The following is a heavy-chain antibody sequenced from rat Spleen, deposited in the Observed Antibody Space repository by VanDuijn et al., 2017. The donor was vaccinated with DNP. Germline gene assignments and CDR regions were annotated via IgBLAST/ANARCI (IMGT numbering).Heavy chain of an antibody. D-gene: IGHD1-11*01. CDR3: ARHGRRVFDY. J-gene: IGHJ2*01. CDR1: GFTFSSYW. Sequence: EVQLVETGGGLVQPGRSLKLSCVASGFTFSSYWMYWIRQAPGKGLEWVASITTGGGHTYYRDSVKGRFTISRDNAKNTQYLRMDSLRSEDTATYFCARHGRRVFDYWGQGVMVTVSS. V-gene: IGHV5-58*01. CDR2: ITTGGGHT.